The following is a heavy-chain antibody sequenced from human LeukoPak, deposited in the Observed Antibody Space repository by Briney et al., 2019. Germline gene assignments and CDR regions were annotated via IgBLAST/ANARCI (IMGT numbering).Heavy chain of an antibody. CDR2: IYITGST. CDR1: GGSISSYY. V-gene: IGHV4-4*08. Sequence: SETLSLTCTVSGGSISSYYWSWIRQPPGKGLEWIGDIYITGSTNYNPYLKRRVTMSVDTSKNQFSLRLSSVTAADTAVYYCARVRIGETSYDASDVWGLGTMVTVSS. CDR3: ARVRIGETSYDASDV. D-gene: IGHD1-26*01. J-gene: IGHJ3*01.